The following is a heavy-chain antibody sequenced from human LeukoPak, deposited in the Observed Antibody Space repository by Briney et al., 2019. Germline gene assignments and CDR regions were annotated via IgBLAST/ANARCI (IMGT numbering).Heavy chain of an antibody. J-gene: IGHJ4*02. CDR2: IYYSGST. D-gene: IGHD1-7*01. Sequence: SETLSLTCTVSGGSISSGDYYWSWIRQPPGKGLEWIGYIYYSGSTYYNPSLKSRVSISVDTSKNQFSLKLSSVTAADTAAYYCARGRTYNWNYDQPLDYWGQGTLVTVSS. CDR3: ARGRTYNWNYDQPLDY. V-gene: IGHV4-30-4*08. CDR1: GGSISSGDYY.